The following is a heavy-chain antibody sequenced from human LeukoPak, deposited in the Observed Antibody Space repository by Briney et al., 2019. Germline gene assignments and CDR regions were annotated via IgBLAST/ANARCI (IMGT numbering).Heavy chain of an antibody. CDR2: ISISGGTT. CDR1: GFTFSSYA. Sequence: GGSLTLSSAASGFTFSSYAMSWVRQAPGKGLEWVSAISISGGTTYYADSVKGRFTISRDNPKNTLFLQMNSLRVEDTAVYYCVKGRKWELPFDYWGQGTLVTVSS. D-gene: IGHD1-26*01. J-gene: IGHJ4*02. V-gene: IGHV3-23*01. CDR3: VKGRKWELPFDY.